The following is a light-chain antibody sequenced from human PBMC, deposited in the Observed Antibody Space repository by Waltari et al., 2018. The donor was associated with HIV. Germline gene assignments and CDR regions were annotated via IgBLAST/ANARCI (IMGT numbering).Light chain of an antibody. CDR2: VVS. CDR3: LQHNTYPWT. V-gene: IGKV1-17*01. J-gene: IGKJ1*01. CDR1: QDIRSD. Sequence: DIQMTHSPSSLSASVGDRVTITCRASQDIRSDLAWYQQKPGKAPKRLIYVVSNLQSGVPSRFSGSGSGTEFTLTISSLQPEDFATYYCLQHNTYPWTFGLGTKVEIK.